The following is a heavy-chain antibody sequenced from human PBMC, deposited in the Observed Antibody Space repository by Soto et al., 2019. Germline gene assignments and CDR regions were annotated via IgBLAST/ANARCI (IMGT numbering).Heavy chain of an antibody. CDR3: AGEPTTVVTYYFSFYGMDV. CDR1: GFTFSTYG. J-gene: IGHJ6*02. V-gene: IGHV3-30*03. D-gene: IGHD2-21*02. Sequence: QVQVVESGGGVVQPGRSLRLSCTVSGFTFSTYGMHWVRQAPGKGLEWAAVISNDGTNKYYAASLKGRFTISRDNAKNTLYLQMNSLRAEDTAVYSCAGEPTTVVTYYFSFYGMDVWCQGATVTVSS. CDR2: ISNDGTNK.